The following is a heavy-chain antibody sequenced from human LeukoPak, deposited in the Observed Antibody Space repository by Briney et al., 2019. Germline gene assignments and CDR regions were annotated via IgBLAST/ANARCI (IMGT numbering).Heavy chain of an antibody. CDR3: ARDPQFYDSSGYDT. D-gene: IGHD3-22*01. CDR2: INPNSGGT. V-gene: IGHV1-2*06. J-gene: IGHJ5*02. Sequence: ALVKVSCKASGYTFTGYYMHWVRQAPGQGLEWMGRINPNSGGTNYAQRFQGRVTMTRDTSISTAYMELSRLRSDDTAVYYCARDPQFYDSSGYDTWGQGTLVTVSS. CDR1: GYTFTGYY.